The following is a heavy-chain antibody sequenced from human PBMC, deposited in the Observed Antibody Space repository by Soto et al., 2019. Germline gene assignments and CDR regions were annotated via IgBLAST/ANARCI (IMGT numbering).Heavy chain of an antibody. J-gene: IGHJ4*02. Sequence: GGSLRLSCAASGFTFSSYAMSWVRQAPGKGLEWVSAISGSGGSTYYADSVKGRFTISRDNSKNTLYLQMNSLRAEDTAVYYCAKDLPYCSSTSCYAFDYWGQGTLVTVSS. V-gene: IGHV3-23*01. CDR3: AKDLPYCSSTSCYAFDY. CDR1: GFTFSSYA. CDR2: ISGSGGST. D-gene: IGHD2-2*01.